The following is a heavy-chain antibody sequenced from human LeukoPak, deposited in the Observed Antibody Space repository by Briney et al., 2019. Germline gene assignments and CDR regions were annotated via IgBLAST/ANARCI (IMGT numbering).Heavy chain of an antibody. V-gene: IGHV3-23*01. CDR3: VKESGAGSYGYHMDV. D-gene: IGHD3-10*01. Sequence: GGSLRLSCAASGFTFSDYAMNWVRQAPGKGLEWVSAIIGSGGRRYYADSVRGRLTISRDKPKNPLYLQMNSLRIEDTAVYYCVKESGAGSYGYHMDVWAKGTMVIVSS. CDR1: GFTFSDYA. CDR2: IIGSGGRR. J-gene: IGHJ6*03.